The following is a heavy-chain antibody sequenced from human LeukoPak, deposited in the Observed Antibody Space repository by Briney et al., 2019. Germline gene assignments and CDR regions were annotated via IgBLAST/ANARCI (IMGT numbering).Heavy chain of an antibody. D-gene: IGHD3-10*01. V-gene: IGHV1-69*13. CDR1: GGTFSSYA. CDR2: IIPIFGTA. CDR3: ARVFYYGSGSYKGAFDI. Sequence: SVKVSCKASGGTFSSYAICWVRQAPGQGLEWMGGIIPIFGTANYAQKFQGRVTITADESTSTAYMELSSLRSEDTAVYYCARVFYYGSGSYKGAFDIWGQGTMVTVSS. J-gene: IGHJ3*02.